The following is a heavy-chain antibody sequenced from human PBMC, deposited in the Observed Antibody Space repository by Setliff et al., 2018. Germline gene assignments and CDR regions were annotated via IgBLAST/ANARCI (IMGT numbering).Heavy chain of an antibody. Sequence: SETLSLTCTVSGGSISSSSYYWGWIRQSPGTGLEWIGSIYYRGSTYYNPSLKSRVTISVDTSKNQFSLKLSSVTAADTAVYYCARGRGISMILVVTHDAFEIWGQGTMVTVSS. J-gene: IGHJ3*02. CDR1: GGSISSSSYY. CDR3: ARGRGISMILVVTHDAFEI. CDR2: IYYRGST. V-gene: IGHV4-39*07. D-gene: IGHD3-22*01.